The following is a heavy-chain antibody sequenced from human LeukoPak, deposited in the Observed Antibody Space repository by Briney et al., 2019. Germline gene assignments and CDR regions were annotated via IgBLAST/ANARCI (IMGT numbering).Heavy chain of an antibody. Sequence: GGSLRLSCAASGFTFSSYAMRWVRQAPGEGLEWVAVISYDGSSKYYADSVKGRFTISRDNSKNTLYLQMNSLRAEDTAVYYCARDPTLDYWGQGTLVTVSS. V-gene: IGHV3-30-3*01. CDR1: GFTFSSYA. J-gene: IGHJ4*02. CDR3: ARDPTLDY. CDR2: ISYDGSSK.